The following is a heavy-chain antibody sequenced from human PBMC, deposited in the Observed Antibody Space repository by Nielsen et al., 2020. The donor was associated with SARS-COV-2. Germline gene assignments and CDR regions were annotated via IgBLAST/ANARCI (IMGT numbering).Heavy chain of an antibody. CDR1: GFTFSSYA. V-gene: IGHV3-23*01. D-gene: IGHD3-9*01. CDR3: ACEVRYFDWPIDY. J-gene: IGHJ4*02. Sequence: GESLKISCAASGFTFSSYAMSWVRQAPGKGLEWVSAISGSGGSTYYADSVKGRFTISRDNSKNTLYLQMNSLRAEDTAVYYCACEVRYFDWPIDYWGQGTLVTVSS. CDR2: ISGSGGST.